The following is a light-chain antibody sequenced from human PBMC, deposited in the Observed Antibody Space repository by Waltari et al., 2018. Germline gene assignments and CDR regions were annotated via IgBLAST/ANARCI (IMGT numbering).Light chain of an antibody. J-gene: IGKJ2*03. V-gene: IGKV1-5*03. Sequence: DIQMTQSPSTLSASVGDTITITCRASQSISNYLAWYQQKPGKAPKLLIYKASSSGSGVPSRFSVSGSGTEFTLTISSLQPDDSATYYCQQYNTYSSFGQGSKLEI. CDR3: QQYNTYSS. CDR1: QSISNY. CDR2: KAS.